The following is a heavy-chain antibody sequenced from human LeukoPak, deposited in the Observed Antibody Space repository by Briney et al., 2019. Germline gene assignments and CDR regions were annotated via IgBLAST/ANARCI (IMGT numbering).Heavy chain of an antibody. Sequence: GGSLRLSCAASGFTFSDYYMSWIRQAPGKGLEWVSYISSSSSYTNYADSVKGRFTISRDNSKNTLYLQMNTLRAEDTAVYYCAKDAPNAYFDYWGQGTLVTVSS. J-gene: IGHJ4*02. CDR3: AKDAPNAYFDY. D-gene: IGHD4/OR15-4a*01. V-gene: IGHV3-11*05. CDR2: ISSSSSYT. CDR1: GFTFSDYY.